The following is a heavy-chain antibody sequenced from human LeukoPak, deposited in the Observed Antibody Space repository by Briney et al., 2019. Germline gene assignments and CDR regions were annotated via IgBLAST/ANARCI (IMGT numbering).Heavy chain of an antibody. CDR1: GFTFVNYW. J-gene: IGHJ4*02. V-gene: IGHV3-7*05. CDR2: INKDGSEK. CDR3: AKTYTVTDKFDY. D-gene: IGHD4-17*01. Sequence: GGSLRLSCAASGFTFVNYWMHWVRQAPGRGLECVANINKDGSEKNYVDSVEGRFTISRDNAKNSLYLQMNSLRAEDTAVYYCAKTYTVTDKFDYWGQGTLVTVSS.